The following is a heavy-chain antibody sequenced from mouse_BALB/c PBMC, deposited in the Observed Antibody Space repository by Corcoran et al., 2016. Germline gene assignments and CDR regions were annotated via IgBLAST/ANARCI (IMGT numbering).Heavy chain of an antibody. J-gene: IGHJ4*01. V-gene: IGHV1S136*01. Sequence: EVQLQQSGPELVTPGASVKMSCKASGYTFTSYVMHWVKQKPGQGLAWIGYINPYNDGTKYNEKFKGKATLTSDKSSSTAYMELSSLTSEDSAVYYCARLYPGIARDYWGQGTSVTVSS. CDR2: INPYNDGT. CDR1: GYTFTSYV. CDR3: ARLYPGIARDY.